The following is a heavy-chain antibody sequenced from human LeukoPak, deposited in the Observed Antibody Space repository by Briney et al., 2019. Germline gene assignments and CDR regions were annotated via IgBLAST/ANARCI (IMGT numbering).Heavy chain of an antibody. CDR3: AREATYGDYVHY. Sequence: PGGSLRLSCAASGFTISDHYMDWVRQAPGKGLEWVGRTRNKANSYTTEYAASVKGRFTISRDDSKNSLYLQMNSLKTEDTAVYYCAREATYGDYVHYWGQGTLVTVSS. J-gene: IGHJ4*02. CDR1: GFTISDHY. D-gene: IGHD4-17*01. V-gene: IGHV3-72*01. CDR2: TRNKANSYTT.